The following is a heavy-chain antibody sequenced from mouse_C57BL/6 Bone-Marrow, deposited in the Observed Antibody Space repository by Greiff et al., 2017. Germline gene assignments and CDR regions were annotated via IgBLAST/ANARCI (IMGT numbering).Heavy chain of an antibody. CDR3: APYYYSFAY. V-gene: IGHV5-17*01. CDR2: ISSGSSTI. D-gene: IGHD2-1*01. CDR1: GFTFSDYG. J-gene: IGHJ3*01. Sequence: EVKLQESGGGLVKPGGSLKLSCAASGFTFSDYGMHWVRQAPEKGLEWVAYISSGSSTIYYADTVKGRFTISRDNAKNTLFLQMTSLRSEDTAMYYCAPYYYSFAYWGQGTLVTVSA.